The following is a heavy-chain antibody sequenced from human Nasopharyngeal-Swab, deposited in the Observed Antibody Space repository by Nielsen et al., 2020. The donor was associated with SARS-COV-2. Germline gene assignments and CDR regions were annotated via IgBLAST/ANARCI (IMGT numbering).Heavy chain of an antibody. CDR2: ITNRGST. V-gene: IGHV4-34*01. CDR3: ARGHLPDDFWSGYYIYKTYYYYGMDV. D-gene: IGHD3-3*01. Sequence: RQAPGKGLEWIGEITNRGSTNYNPSLKSRDTISVDTSKNQISLKLSSVTAADTAVYYCARGHLPDDFWSGYYIYKTYYYYGMDVWGQGTTVTVSS. J-gene: IGHJ6*02.